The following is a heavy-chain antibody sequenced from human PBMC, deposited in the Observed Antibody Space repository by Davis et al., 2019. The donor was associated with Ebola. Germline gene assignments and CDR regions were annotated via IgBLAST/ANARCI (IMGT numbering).Heavy chain of an antibody. CDR2: INHSGST. CDR3: ARGRSYYYGSGTYWGY. D-gene: IGHD3-10*01. V-gene: IGHV4-39*07. J-gene: IGHJ4*02. CDR1: GGSISSSSYY. Sequence: SETLSLTCTVSGGSISSSSYYWGWIRQPPGKGLEWIGEINHSGSTNYNPSLKSRVTISVDTSKNQFSLKLSSVTAADTAVYYCARGRSYYYGSGTYWGYWGQGTLVTVSS.